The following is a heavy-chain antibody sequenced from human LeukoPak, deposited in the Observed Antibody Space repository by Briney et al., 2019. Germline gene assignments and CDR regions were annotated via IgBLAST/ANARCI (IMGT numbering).Heavy chain of an antibody. V-gene: IGHV6-1*01. D-gene: IGHD1-1*01. CDR2: TYYRSKWYN. CDR3: ARDRPRVWPGGPIGNDY. J-gene: IGHJ4*02. Sequence: SQTLSLTCAISGDSVSSNSAAWNWIRQSPSRGLEWLGRTYYRSKWYNDYAVSVKSRITINPDTSKNQFSLQLNSVTPEDTAVYYCARDRPRVWPGGPIGNDYWGQGTLVTVSS. CDR1: GDSVSSNSAA.